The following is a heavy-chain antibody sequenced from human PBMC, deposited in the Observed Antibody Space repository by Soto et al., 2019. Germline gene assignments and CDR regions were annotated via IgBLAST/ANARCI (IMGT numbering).Heavy chain of an antibody. D-gene: IGHD3-9*01. J-gene: IGHJ4*02. Sequence: QVQLVQSGAEVKKPGSSVKVSCKASGGTFSSYTISWVRQAPGQGLEWMGRIIPILGIANYAQKFQGRVTITADKSTSTAYMELSSLGSEATAVYYCWGDLPSTGWGQGTLVTVSS. CDR1: GGTFSSYT. V-gene: IGHV1-69*08. CDR3: WGDLPSTG. CDR2: IIPILGIA.